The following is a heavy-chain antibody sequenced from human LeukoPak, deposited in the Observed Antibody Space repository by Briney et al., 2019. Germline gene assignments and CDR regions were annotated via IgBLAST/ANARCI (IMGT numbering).Heavy chain of an antibody. Sequence: GGSLRLSCAASGFTFSSYAMSWVRQAPGKGLEWVPAISGSGGSTYYADSVKGRFTISRDNAKNTLYLQMNSLRAEDTALYYCARPGYSTDWGRFDPWGQGTLVTVSS. CDR2: ISGSGGST. CDR1: GFTFSSYA. J-gene: IGHJ5*02. CDR3: ARPGYSTDWGRFDP. V-gene: IGHV3-23*01. D-gene: IGHD6-19*01.